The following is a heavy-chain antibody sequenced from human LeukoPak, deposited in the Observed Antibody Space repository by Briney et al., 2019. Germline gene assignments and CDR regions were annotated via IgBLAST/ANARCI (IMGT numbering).Heavy chain of an antibody. CDR1: GYTFSSYG. D-gene: IGHD5-12*01. Sequence: ASLKVSCKASGYTFSSYGISWVRQAPGQGLEWMGWISAYNGDTNFAQEFQGRVTMTTDTSTSTASMELRSLRSDDTAVYYCARDQGIYNHRIIDSWGQGTLVTVSS. V-gene: IGHV1-18*01. CDR3: ARDQGIYNHRIIDS. J-gene: IGHJ4*02. CDR2: ISAYNGDT.